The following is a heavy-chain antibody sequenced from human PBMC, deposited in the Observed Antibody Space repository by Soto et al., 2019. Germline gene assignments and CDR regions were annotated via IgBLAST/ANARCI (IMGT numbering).Heavy chain of an antibody. J-gene: IGHJ4*02. CDR2: IMPIFAAP. CDR1: GGTISTNV. D-gene: IGHD2-15*01. Sequence: QVQLMQSGAEVKKPGSSVKVSCKASGGTISTNVISWVRQAPGQGLDWMGEIMPIFAAPNNAQKFQGRLTITADTSTTTVYKELSSLTSEDTAVYFCATGARYCSGGSCYPDDWGQGTLVIVSS. CDR3: ATGARYCSGGSCYPDD. V-gene: IGHV1-69*06.